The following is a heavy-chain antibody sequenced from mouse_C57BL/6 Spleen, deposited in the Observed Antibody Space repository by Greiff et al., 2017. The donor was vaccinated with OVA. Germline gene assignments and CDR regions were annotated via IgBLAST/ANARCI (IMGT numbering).Heavy chain of an antibody. CDR3: ARDGYYGSGLDY. Sequence: VQLQQPGAELVKPGASVKLSCKASGYTFTSYWMHWVKQRPGQGLEWIGMIHPNSGSTNYNEKFKSKATLTVDKSSSTAYMQLSSLTSEDSAVYYCARDGYYGSGLDYWGQGTTLTVSS. D-gene: IGHD1-1*01. J-gene: IGHJ2*01. V-gene: IGHV1-64*01. CDR1: GYTFTSYW. CDR2: IHPNSGST.